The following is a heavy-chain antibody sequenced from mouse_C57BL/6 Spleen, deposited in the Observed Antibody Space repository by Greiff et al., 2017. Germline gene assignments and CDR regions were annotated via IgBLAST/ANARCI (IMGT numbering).Heavy chain of an antibody. CDR3: ARDRGTPGAMDY. V-gene: IGHV5-16*01. CDR1: GFTFSDYY. D-gene: IGHD3-1*01. J-gene: IGHJ4*01. Sequence: EVKLVESEGGLVQPGSSMKLSCTASGFTFSDYYMAWVRQVPEKGLEWVANINYDGSSTYYLDSLKSRFIISRDNAKNILYLQMSSLKSEDTATYYCARDRGTPGAMDYWGQGTSVTVSS. CDR2: INYDGSST.